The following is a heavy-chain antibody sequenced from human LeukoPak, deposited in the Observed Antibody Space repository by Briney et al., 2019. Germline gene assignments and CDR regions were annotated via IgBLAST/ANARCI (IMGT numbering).Heavy chain of an antibody. CDR3: ARSAGVAARRHYFDS. CDR1: DGSISSYY. Sequence: SETLSLTCTVSDGSISSYYWSWIRQPPGKGLEWIGYIYFSGSTNYNPSLKSRVTISVDTSKNQFSLKLSFVTAADTAVYYCARSAGVAARRHYFDSWGQGTLVTVSS. D-gene: IGHD6-6*01. J-gene: IGHJ4*02. V-gene: IGHV4-59*01. CDR2: IYFSGST.